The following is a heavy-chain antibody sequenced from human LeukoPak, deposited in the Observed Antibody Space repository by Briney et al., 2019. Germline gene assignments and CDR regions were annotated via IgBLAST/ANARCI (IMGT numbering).Heavy chain of an antibody. D-gene: IGHD4-11*01. CDR3: AKEYSNYGGYYFDY. Sequence: PGGSMRLSCAASGFTFSSYAMSWVRQPPGKGLEWVSAISGSGGSTYYADSVNGRFTITRDNSKNTRYLQMNSLRAEDTAVYYCAKEYSNYGGYYFDYWGQGTLVTVSS. CDR1: GFTFSSYA. CDR2: ISGSGGST. J-gene: IGHJ4*02. V-gene: IGHV3-23*01.